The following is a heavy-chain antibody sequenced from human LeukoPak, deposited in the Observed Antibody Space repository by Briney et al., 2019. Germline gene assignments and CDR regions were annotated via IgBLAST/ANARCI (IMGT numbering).Heavy chain of an antibody. CDR2: MYSGGRT. Sequence: GGSLRLSCAASGFTVSSNYMSWVRQAPGKGLEWVSVMYSGGRTYYADSVKVRFTISKYNSKNTLYLQMNSLKAEDTAVYYCARVEGSGSYYYSFNYWGQGTLVTVSS. CDR1: GFTVSSNY. D-gene: IGHD3-10*01. V-gene: IGHV3-66*01. J-gene: IGHJ4*02. CDR3: ARVEGSGSYYYSFNY.